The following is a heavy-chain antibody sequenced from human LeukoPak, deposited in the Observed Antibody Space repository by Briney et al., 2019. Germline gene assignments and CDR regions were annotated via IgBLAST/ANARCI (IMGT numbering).Heavy chain of an antibody. Sequence: PSQTLSLTCTVSGGSISSGDYYWSWIRQPPGKGLEWIGYIYYSGSTYYNPSLKSRVTISVDTSKNQFSLKLSSVTAADTAVYYCARAGHGDYKLDYWGQGTLVTVSS. CDR2: IYYSGST. J-gene: IGHJ4*02. V-gene: IGHV4-30-4*08. CDR1: GGSISSGDYY. D-gene: IGHD4-17*01. CDR3: ARAGHGDYKLDY.